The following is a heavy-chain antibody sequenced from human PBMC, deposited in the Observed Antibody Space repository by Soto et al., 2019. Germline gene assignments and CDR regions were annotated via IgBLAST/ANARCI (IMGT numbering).Heavy chain of an antibody. J-gene: IGHJ6*02. D-gene: IGHD3-3*01. CDR1: GFTFSSYS. CDR2: ISSSSSYI. Sequence: EVQLVESGGGLVKPGGSLRLSCAASGFTFSSYSMNWVRQAPGKGLEWVSSISSSSSYIYYADSVKGRFTISRDNAKNSLYLQMNSLRAEDTAVYYCARDRSYYDFWSGYLSGMDVWGQGTTVTVSS. V-gene: IGHV3-21*01. CDR3: ARDRSYYDFWSGYLSGMDV.